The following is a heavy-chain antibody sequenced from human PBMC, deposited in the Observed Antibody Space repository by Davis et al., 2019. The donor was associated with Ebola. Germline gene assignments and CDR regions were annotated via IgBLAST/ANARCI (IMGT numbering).Heavy chain of an antibody. V-gene: IGHV1-3*01. CDR3: ARALRVGFDY. CDR1: GYTFTSYG. J-gene: IGHJ4*02. Sequence: ASVKVSCKASGYTFTSYGISWVRQAPGQGLEWMGWINAGNGNTKYSQKFQGRVTITRDTSASTAYMELSSLRSEDTAVYYCARALRVGFDYWGQGTLVTVSS. CDR2: INAGNGNT. D-gene: IGHD3-10*01.